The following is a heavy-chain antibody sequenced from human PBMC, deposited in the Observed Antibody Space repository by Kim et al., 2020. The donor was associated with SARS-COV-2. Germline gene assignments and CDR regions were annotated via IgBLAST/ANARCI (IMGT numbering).Heavy chain of an antibody. D-gene: IGHD6-19*01. CDR3: ARDLRYSSGWSNY. J-gene: IGHJ4*02. V-gene: IGHV4-34*01. CDR2: INHSGST. CDR1: GGSFSGYY. Sequence: SETLSLTCAVYGGSFSGYYWSWIRQPPGKGLEWIGEINHSGSTNYNPSLKSRVTISVDTSKNQFSLKLSSVTAADTAVYYCARDLRYSSGWSNYWGQGTL.